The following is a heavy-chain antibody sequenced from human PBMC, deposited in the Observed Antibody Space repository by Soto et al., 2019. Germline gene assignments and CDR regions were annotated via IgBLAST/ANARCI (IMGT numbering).Heavy chain of an antibody. CDR2: IYYSGST. J-gene: IGHJ1*01. CDR3: ARRPQDCSGGTCYLYFHH. V-gene: IGHV4-30-4*01. CDR1: GGSISSGDYY. D-gene: IGHD2-15*01. Sequence: QVQLQESGPGLVKPSQTLSVTCTVSGGSISSGDYYWSWIRQPPGKGLEWIGYIYYSGSTYYNPSLKSRVTISVYTSKNQFSLKLSSVTAADTAVYYCARRPQDCSGGTCYLYFHHWGQGTLVTVSP.